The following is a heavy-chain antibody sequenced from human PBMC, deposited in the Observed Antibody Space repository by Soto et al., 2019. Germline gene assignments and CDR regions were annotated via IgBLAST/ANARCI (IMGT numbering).Heavy chain of an antibody. CDR1: GYTFTSYG. CDR3: ARAGTAGDRGYDFDY. Sequence: ASVKVSCKASGYTFTSYGISWVRQAPGQGLEWMGWISAYNGNTNYAQKLQGRVTMTTDTSTSTAYMELRSLRSDDTAVYYCARAGTAGDRGYDFDYWGQGTLVTVSS. CDR2: ISAYNGNT. V-gene: IGHV1-18*01. J-gene: IGHJ4*02. D-gene: IGHD5-12*01.